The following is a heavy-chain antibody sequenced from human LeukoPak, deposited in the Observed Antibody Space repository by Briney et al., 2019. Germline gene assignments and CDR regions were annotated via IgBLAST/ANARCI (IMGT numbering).Heavy chain of an antibody. D-gene: IGHD6-13*01. V-gene: IGHV4-39*07. Sequence: SETLSLTCTVSGGSISSSSYYWGWIRQPPGKGLEWIGSSGNTYYNPSLKSRVTISVDTSKNQFSLKLSSVTAADTAVYYCASGYSSSWYLVLGYWGQGTLVTVSS. CDR3: ASGYSSSWYLVLGY. CDR2: SGNT. CDR1: GGSISSSSYY. J-gene: IGHJ4*02.